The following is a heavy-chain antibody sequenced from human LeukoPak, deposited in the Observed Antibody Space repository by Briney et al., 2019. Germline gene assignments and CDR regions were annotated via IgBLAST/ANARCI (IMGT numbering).Heavy chain of an antibody. D-gene: IGHD3-10*01. V-gene: IGHV1-18*01. CDR1: GYTFTSFG. J-gene: IGHJ4*02. Sequence: ASVKVSCKASGYTFTSFGISWVRQAPGQGLEWMGWISTYSGITNYAQRFQGRVTMTTDTSTRTAFMELRSLRSDDTAVYYCARNFMDGSGSYSGLDYWGQGTLVTVSS. CDR2: ISTYSGIT. CDR3: ARNFMDGSGSYSGLDY.